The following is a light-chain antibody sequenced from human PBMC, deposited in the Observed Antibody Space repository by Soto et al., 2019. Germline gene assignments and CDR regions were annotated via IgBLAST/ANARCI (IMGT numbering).Light chain of an antibody. CDR3: QHYGTSLWT. Sequence: IMLTQSAGTLSLSPGERAPLSCRASPSVSSSCFAWYQQKPGQAPRPLIYGASIRATGIPDRFSGSGAGTDFNLTISRLEPEDFAMYLCQHYGTSLWTFGQGTKVEIK. CDR2: GAS. CDR1: PSVSSSC. J-gene: IGKJ1*01. V-gene: IGKV3-20*01.